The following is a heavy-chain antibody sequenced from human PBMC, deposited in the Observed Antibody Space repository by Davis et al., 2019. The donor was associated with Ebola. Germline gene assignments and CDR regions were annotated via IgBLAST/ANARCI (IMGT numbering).Heavy chain of an antibody. CDR3: AGGTYKDLSHLFDK. V-gene: IGHV4-61*01. CDR1: GGSVSSATSF. Sequence: PSETLSLTCNVSGGSVSSATSFWSFIRQPPGKTLEWLGYIYTTGTISYNPSLGTRVSMSVDTSKNQFSLKLTTATAADTAVYYCAGGTYKDLSHLFDKWGLGTLVTVSS. D-gene: IGHD3-16*01. J-gene: IGHJ4*02. CDR2: IYTTGTI.